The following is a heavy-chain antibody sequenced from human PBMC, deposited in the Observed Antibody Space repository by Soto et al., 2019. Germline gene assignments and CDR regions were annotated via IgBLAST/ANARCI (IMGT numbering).Heavy chain of an antibody. CDR2: ISSSGSTI. Sequence: EVQLVESGGGLVQPGGSLRLSCAASGFTFSSYEMNWVRQAPGKGLEWVAYISSSGSTIYYADSVKGRFTISRDNAKNSLYLQMNSLRAEDTAVYYCARGHTSIVGARQGDAFDILGQGTMVTVSS. CDR1: GFTFSSYE. CDR3: ARGHTSIVGARQGDAFDI. J-gene: IGHJ3*02. V-gene: IGHV3-48*03. D-gene: IGHD1-26*01.